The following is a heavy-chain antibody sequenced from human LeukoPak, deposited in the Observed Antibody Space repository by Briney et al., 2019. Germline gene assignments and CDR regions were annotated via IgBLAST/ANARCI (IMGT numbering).Heavy chain of an antibody. Sequence: AGGSLTLSCAASGFAFDDYVMDWVRQAPGKGLEWVSAISWSSGIINYAYSVKGRFTISRDNAKNSLYLQMNSLRADDSAFYYCTKDGGSESTNFYYYGMEVWGRGTTVTVSS. D-gene: IGHD3-10*01. CDR1: GFAFDDYV. V-gene: IGHV3-9*01. J-gene: IGHJ6*02. CDR3: TKDGGSESTNFYYYGMEV. CDR2: ISWSSGII.